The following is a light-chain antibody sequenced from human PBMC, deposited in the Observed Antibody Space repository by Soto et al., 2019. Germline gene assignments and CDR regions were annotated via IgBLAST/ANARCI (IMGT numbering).Light chain of an antibody. J-gene: IGKJ2*01. V-gene: IGKV3-20*01. CDR3: QQYGNFPFT. CDR2: GAS. CDR1: QSVRNSY. Sequence: ETVLTQSPGTLSLSPGERVTLSCRASQSVRNSYLAWYQQKPGQAPRLLMYGASSRATGIPDRFSGSESGTDFTLTISRLEPEDFAVYYCQQYGNFPFTFGQGTKLEI.